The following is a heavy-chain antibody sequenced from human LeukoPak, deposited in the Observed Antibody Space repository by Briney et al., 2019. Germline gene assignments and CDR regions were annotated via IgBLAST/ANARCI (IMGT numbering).Heavy chain of an antibody. CDR3: ARTGSTVTMLYPFDH. Sequence: SETLSLTCSVSGGSIRSYYWSWIRQPPGKGLEWIGYIYYSGSTNYNPSLKSRVSISVDTSKNQFSLKLSSVTAADTAVYYCARTGSTVTMLYPFDHWGQGTLVTVSS. D-gene: IGHD4-17*01. J-gene: IGHJ4*02. CDR1: GGSIRSYY. V-gene: IGHV4-59*01. CDR2: IYYSGST.